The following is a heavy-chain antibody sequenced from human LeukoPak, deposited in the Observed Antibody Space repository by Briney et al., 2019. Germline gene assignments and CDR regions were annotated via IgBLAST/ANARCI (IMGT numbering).Heavy chain of an antibody. J-gene: IGHJ4*02. CDR2: IYYSGSP. D-gene: IGHD5/OR15-5a*01. V-gene: IGHV4-39*01. Sequence: SETLSLTCTVSGGSISGSSYYWGWIRQPPGKGLEWIGSIYYSGSPYYNPSLKSRVTISVDTSKKQFSLKLSSVTAADTAVYYCARSTALNDYFDYWGQGTLVTVSS. CDR1: GGSISGSSYY. CDR3: ARSTALNDYFDY.